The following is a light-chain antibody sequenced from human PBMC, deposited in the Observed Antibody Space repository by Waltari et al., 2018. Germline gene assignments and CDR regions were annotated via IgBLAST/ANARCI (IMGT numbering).Light chain of an antibody. Sequence: QSALTQRASVSGSPGQSITISCTGTSSDVGSYSLVSWYQQRPGEGPKLMIFEVNKRPSGVSNRFSGSKSDNTASLTISGLQAEDEADYYCCSYASSRTFVLFGGGTKLTVL. J-gene: IGLJ2*01. CDR1: SSDVGSYSL. V-gene: IGLV2-23*02. CDR3: CSYASSRTFVL. CDR2: EVN.